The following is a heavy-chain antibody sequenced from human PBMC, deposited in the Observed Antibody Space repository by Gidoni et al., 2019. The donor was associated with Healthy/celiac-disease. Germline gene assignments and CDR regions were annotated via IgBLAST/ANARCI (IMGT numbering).Heavy chain of an antibody. Sequence: EVQLLESGGGLVQPGGSLRLSCAASGFTFSSSAMSGVRQAPGKGLEWVSAISGSGGSTYYADSVKGRFTISRDNSKNTLYLQMNSLRAEDTAVYYCAKSKLPSNIVVVPAALNYWGQGTLVTVSS. V-gene: IGHV3-23*01. CDR1: GFTFSSSA. CDR2: ISGSGGST. CDR3: AKSKLPSNIVVVPAALNY. J-gene: IGHJ4*02. D-gene: IGHD2-2*01.